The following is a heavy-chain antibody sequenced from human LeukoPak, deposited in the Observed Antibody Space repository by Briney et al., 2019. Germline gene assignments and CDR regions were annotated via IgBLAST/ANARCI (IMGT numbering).Heavy chain of an antibody. V-gene: IGHV3-9*01. D-gene: IGHD6-13*01. Sequence: GRSLRLSCAASGFTFDDYAMHWVRQAPGKGLEWVSGISWNSGSIGYADSVKGRFTISRDNAKNSLYLQMNSLRAEDTALYYCAKQAYSSSWFHYYYYGMDVWGHGTTVTVSS. CDR3: AKQAYSSSWFHYYYYGMDV. CDR2: ISWNSGSI. J-gene: IGHJ6*02. CDR1: GFTFDDYA.